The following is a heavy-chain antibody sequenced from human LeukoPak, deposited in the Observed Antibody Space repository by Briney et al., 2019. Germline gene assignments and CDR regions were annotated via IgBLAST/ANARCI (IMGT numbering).Heavy chain of an antibody. V-gene: IGHV4-59*01. CDR1: GGSISSYY. Sequence: PSETLSLTCTVSGGSISSYYWSWIRQPPGKGLEWIGYVYYSGSTNYHPSFTGRVSISVDVSKNQFSLKLTSVLAADTADYFCARLSDYDVDTSHYMDVWGKGTTVTVSS. D-gene: IGHD3-22*01. CDR3: ARLSDYDVDTSHYMDV. J-gene: IGHJ6*03. CDR2: VYYSGST.